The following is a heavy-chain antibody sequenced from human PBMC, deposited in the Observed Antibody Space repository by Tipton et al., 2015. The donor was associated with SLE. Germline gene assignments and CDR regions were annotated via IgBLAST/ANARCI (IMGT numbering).Heavy chain of an antibody. J-gene: IGHJ4*02. CDR1: VGSIRSDGYY. V-gene: IGHV4-31*03. CDR3: ARGFRYSSGPGAY. CDR2: IYYNGST. Sequence: TLSLTCSVSVGSIRSDGYYWNWIRQRPGKGLEWLGYIYYNGSTNYNATLRSRTTISIDTSKNKFSLQLSSVTAADTAVYYCARGFRYSSGPGAYWGQGTLVTVSS. D-gene: IGHD3-22*01.